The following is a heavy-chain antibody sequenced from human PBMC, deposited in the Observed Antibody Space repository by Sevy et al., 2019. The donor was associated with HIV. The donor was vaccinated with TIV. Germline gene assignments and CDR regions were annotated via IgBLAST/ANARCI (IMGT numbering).Heavy chain of an antibody. CDR1: GYSISSGYY. Sequence: TLSLTCAVSGYSISSGYYWGWIRQPPGKGLEWIGSIFHSGSTYYNPSLKSRVTISVDTSKNQFFLKRSSVTAADPAVYFCARTPSSYDSSGRYYPWFDPWGQGTLVTVSS. V-gene: IGHV4-38-2*01. CDR2: IFHSGST. J-gene: IGHJ5*02. CDR3: ARTPSSYDSSGRYYPWFDP. D-gene: IGHD3-22*01.